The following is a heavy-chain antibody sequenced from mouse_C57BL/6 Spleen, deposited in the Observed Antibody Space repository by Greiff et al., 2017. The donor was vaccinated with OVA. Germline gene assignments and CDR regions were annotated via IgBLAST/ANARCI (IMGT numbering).Heavy chain of an antibody. CDR3: TRAGGNYYFDY. J-gene: IGHJ2*01. CDR1: GFTFSSYA. Sequence: EVKLQESGEGLVKPGGSLKLSCAASGFTFSSYAMSWVRQTPEKRLEWVAYISSGGDYIYYADTVKGRFTISRDNARNTLYLQMSSLKSEDTAMYYCTRAGGNYYFDYWGQGTTLTVSS. D-gene: IGHD2-1*01. CDR2: ISSGGDYI. V-gene: IGHV5-9-1*02.